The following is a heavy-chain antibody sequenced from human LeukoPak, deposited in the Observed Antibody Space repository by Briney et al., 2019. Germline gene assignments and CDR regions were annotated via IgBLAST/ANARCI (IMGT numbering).Heavy chain of an antibody. D-gene: IGHD6-13*01. CDR2: INPSGGST. CDR3: ARAKARIAAAAAGWFDP. Sequence: ASVKVSCKASGYTFTSYYMHWVRQAPGQGLEWMGIINPSGGSTSYAQKFQGRVTMTRDTSTSTVYMELSSLRSEDTAVYYCARAKARIAAAAAGWFDPWGQGTLVTVSS. J-gene: IGHJ5*02. V-gene: IGHV1-46*01. CDR1: GYTFTSYY.